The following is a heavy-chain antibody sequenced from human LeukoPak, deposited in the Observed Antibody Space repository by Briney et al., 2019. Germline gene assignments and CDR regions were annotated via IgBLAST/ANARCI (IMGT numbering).Heavy chain of an antibody. Sequence: PGGSLRLSCAASGFTLSSYAMSWVRQAPGKGLEWASAISGGGGSTYYADSVKGRFTISRDNSKNTLYLQMNSLRAEDTAVYYCAKCSLHLGYWGQGTLVTVFS. CDR3: AKCSLHLGY. CDR1: GFTLSSYA. CDR2: ISGGGGST. J-gene: IGHJ4*02. V-gene: IGHV3-23*01. D-gene: IGHD3-16*02.